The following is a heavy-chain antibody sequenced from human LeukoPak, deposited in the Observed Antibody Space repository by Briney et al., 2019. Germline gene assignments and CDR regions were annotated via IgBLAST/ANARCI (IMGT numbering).Heavy chain of an antibody. CDR1: GYTFTTYG. CDR2: ISGSNGNT. J-gene: IGHJ4*02. CDR3: ARDPTVTYFDY. D-gene: IGHD4-17*01. Sequence: GASVKVSCKTSGYTFTTYGISWVRQAPGQGLEWMGWISGSNGNTKYAQKVQGRVTMTTDTSTTTAYMEVRSLRSDDTAVYYCARDPTVTYFDYWGQGTLVTVSS. V-gene: IGHV1-18*04.